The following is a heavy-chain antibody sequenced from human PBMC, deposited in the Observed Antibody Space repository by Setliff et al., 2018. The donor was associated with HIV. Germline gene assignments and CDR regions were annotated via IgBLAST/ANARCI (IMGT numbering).Heavy chain of an antibody. CDR2: IFYSGST. J-gene: IGHJ5*02. Sequence: PSETLSLTCTVSGGSISSYYWSWIRQPPGEGLEWIGYIFYSGSTNYNPSLKSRVTISLDTSKNQFPLKLTSVTAAATAVYYCARDFGGYCSSMSCPGLFDPWGQGTLVTVSS. V-gene: IGHV4-59*01. D-gene: IGHD2-2*01. CDR1: GGSISSYY. CDR3: ARDFGGYCSSMSCPGLFDP.